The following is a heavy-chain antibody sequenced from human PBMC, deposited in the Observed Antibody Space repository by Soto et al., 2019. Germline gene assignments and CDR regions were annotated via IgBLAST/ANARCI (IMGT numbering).Heavy chain of an antibody. Sequence: QVQLVQSGAEVKKPGASVKVSCKASGYTFTSYGISWVRQAPGQGLEWMGLISAYNGNTNYAQKLQGRVTMTTDTATSTAYMELRSLRSDDTAVYYCARVGSTCSSTSCYPPYYFDYWGQGTLVTVSS. V-gene: IGHV1-18*01. D-gene: IGHD2-2*01. CDR3: ARVGSTCSSTSCYPPYYFDY. CDR1: GYTFTSYG. CDR2: ISAYNGNT. J-gene: IGHJ4*02.